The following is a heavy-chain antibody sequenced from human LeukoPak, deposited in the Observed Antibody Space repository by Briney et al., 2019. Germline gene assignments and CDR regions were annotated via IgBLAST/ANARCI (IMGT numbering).Heavy chain of an antibody. J-gene: IGHJ4*02. D-gene: IGHD1-1*01. CDR3: AKGTAVDRQYFEN. Sequence: GGSLRLSCAASRFTFSACGMHWVRQAPGKGLEWVAAISFDGSHKYYADSVKGRFTISRDNSMNMLYLQMNSLRAEDTAVYYCAKGTAVDRQYFENWGQGTLVTVSS. CDR2: ISFDGSHK. V-gene: IGHV3-30*18. CDR1: RFTFSACG.